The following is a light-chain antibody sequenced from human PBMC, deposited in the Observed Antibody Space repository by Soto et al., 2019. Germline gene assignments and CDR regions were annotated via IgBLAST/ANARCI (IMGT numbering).Light chain of an antibody. J-gene: IGKJ1*01. Sequence: ETVMTQSPATLSVSPGASATLSCRASQSVSSDLAWYQQKPGQAPRLLIFGASTRASTIPARFTGSRSGTEFPLTISSLQSEDFAVYYCQQYNNWPRTFGQGTKVEIK. CDR1: QSVSSD. CDR3: QQYNNWPRT. CDR2: GAS. V-gene: IGKV3-15*01.